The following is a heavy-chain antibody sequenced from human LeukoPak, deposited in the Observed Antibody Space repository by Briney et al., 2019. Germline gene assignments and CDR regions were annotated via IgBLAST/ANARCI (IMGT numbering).Heavy chain of an antibody. CDR1: GYSFTIYW. CDR3: ARPPSYCSSTSCPFQH. V-gene: IGHV5-51*01. J-gene: IGHJ1*01. CDR2: IYPGDSDT. D-gene: IGHD2-2*01. Sequence: GESLKISCKGSGYSFTIYWIGWVRQMPGKGLEWMGIIYPGDSDTRYSPSFQGQVTISADKSISTAYLQWSSLKASDTAMYYCARPPSYCSSTSCPFQHWGQGTLVTVSS.